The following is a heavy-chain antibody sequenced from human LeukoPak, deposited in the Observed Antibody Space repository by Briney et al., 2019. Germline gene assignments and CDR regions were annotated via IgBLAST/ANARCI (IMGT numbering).Heavy chain of an antibody. CDR1: GFTFSSDA. D-gene: IGHD3-22*01. J-gene: IGHJ4*02. CDR3: AKDSPTYYYDSSGYLFDY. V-gene: IGHV3-23*01. CDR2: ISGSGGRT. Sequence: GGSLRLSNAAAGFTFSSDAMSWVREAPGKGLERVSAISGSGGRTYYADSVKGRFTISRDNSKNTLYVQMNSLRAEDTAVYYCAKDSPTYYYDSSGYLFDYWGKGTLVTVSS.